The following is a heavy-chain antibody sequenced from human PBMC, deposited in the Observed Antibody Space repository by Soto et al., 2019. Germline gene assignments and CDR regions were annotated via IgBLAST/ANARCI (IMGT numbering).Heavy chain of an antibody. J-gene: IGHJ4*02. CDR3: VSQRTTVPTQAYFDY. V-gene: IGHV4-39*01. Sequence: SETLSLTCTVSGGSVTNSSYYWGWIRQSPGKGLEWIGSVYYRGRSYSKSSVKSRVTISVDTSKNRFSLSLNSVTASETAVYFCVSQRTTVPTQAYFDYWGPGALVTVSS. CDR2: VYYRGRS. CDR1: GGSVTNSSYY. D-gene: IGHD4-4*01.